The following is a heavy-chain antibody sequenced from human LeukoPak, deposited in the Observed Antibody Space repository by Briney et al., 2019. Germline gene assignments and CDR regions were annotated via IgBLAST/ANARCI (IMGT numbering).Heavy chain of an antibody. D-gene: IGHD6-13*01. CDR1: GFTFSSYG. CDR2: IRYDGSNK. CDR3: ARGSFTGYSSSWSWGGLDY. J-gene: IGHJ4*02. Sequence: PGGSLRLSCAASGFTFSSYGMHWVRQAPGKGLGWGACIRYDGSNKYYADPVKGRFTFSRDSSKNTLYLQMHSPRADDTAVYCCARGSFTGYSSSWSWGGLDYWGQGTLVTVSS. V-gene: IGHV3-30*02.